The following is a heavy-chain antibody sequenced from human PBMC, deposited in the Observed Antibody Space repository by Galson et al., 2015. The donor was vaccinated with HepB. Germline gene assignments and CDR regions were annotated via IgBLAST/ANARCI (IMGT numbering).Heavy chain of an antibody. CDR1: GYTFTGSA. Sequence: SVKVSCKASGYTFTGSAIYWVRQAPGEGLEWMGWINTNTGSPTYAPDFTGRFVFSLDTSVNTSYLQISSLRAEDTAVYYCARDSCTGSSCYSVLWGQGTLITVSS. J-gene: IGHJ4*02. CDR3: ARDSCTGSSCYSVL. D-gene: IGHD2-2*01. V-gene: IGHV7-4-1*02. CDR2: INTNTGSP.